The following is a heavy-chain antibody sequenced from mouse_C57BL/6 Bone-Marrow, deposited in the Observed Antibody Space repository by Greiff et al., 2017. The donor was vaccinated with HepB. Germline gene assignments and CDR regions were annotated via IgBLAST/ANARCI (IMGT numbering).Heavy chain of an antibody. J-gene: IGHJ1*02. Sequence: EVMLVESGGGLVQPGGSLKLSCAASGFTFSDYGMAWVRQAPRRGPEWVAFISNLAYSIYYADTVTGRFTISRENATNTLYLEMSCLRSEDTALYYCARHPYYYGSGYFDVWGTGTTVTVSS. V-gene: IGHV5-15*04. CDR1: GFTFSDYG. CDR3: ARHPYYYGSGYFDV. CDR2: ISNLAYSI. D-gene: IGHD1-1*01.